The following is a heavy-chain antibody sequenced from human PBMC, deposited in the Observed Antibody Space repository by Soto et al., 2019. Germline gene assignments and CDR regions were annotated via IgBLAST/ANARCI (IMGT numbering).Heavy chain of an antibody. CDR1: GDSVSSNSAA. V-gene: IGHV6-1*01. D-gene: IGHD2-2*01. Sequence: SQTLSLTCAISGDSVSSNSAAWNWIRQSPSRGLEWLGRTYYRSKWYNDYAVSVKSRITINPDTSKNQFSLQLNSVTPEDTAVYYCARDHLRCSSTTCYYYYGMDVCGQGTTVTVSS. J-gene: IGHJ6*02. CDR2: TYYRSKWYN. CDR3: ARDHLRCSSTTCYYYYGMDV.